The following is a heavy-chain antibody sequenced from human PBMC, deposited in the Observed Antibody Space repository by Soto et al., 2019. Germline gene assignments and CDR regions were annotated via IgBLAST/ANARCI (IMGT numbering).Heavy chain of an antibody. J-gene: IGHJ6*02. CDR1: GFTFISYG. CDR3: AKQIIYGMDV. Sequence: GGSLRLSCASSGFTFISYGMHWVRQAPGKGLEWVAVISYDGSNKYYADSVKDRFTISRDNSKNTLYLQMNSLRAEDTAVYYCAKQIIYGMDVWGQGTTVTVSS. V-gene: IGHV3-30*18. CDR2: ISYDGSNK.